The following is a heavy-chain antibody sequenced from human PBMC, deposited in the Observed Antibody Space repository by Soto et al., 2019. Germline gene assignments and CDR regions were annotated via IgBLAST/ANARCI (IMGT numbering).Heavy chain of an antibody. CDR1: GFTFSTYA. Sequence: GSLRLSCAASGFTFSTYAMHWVRQAPGKGLEWVAVIWYDGSDKYYADSVKGRFTISRDNSRNTLYLQMNSLRAEDTAVYYCAGQYAAAGTHYYYYGMDVWGQGTTVTVSS. V-gene: IGHV3-33*01. CDR2: IWYDGSDK. D-gene: IGHD6-13*01. CDR3: AGQYAAAGTHYYYYGMDV. J-gene: IGHJ6*02.